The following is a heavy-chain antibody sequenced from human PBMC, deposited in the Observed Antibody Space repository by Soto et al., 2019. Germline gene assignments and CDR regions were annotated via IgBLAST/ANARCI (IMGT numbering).Heavy chain of an antibody. CDR2: ISHDGSST. J-gene: IGHJ4*02. Sequence: QVQLVESGGGVVQAGRSLRLSCAASGIFFSSYGMHWVRQAPGKGLEWVALISHDGSSTFYGDSVRGRFTISRDNSTDMVFRQMSCMRPENTALHCCMTPGSADHSDYGGQGTLFTVSS. CDR1: GIFFSSYG. D-gene: IGHD4-17*01. CDR3: MTPGSADHSDY. V-gene: IGHV3-30*03.